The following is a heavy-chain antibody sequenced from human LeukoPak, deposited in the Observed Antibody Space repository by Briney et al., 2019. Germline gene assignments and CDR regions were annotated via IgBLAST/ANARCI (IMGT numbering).Heavy chain of an antibody. CDR3: AKSLTYYHENSDSI. J-gene: IGHJ4*02. CDR1: GSIVSSNY. D-gene: IGHD3-22*01. Sequence: PGGSLRLSCAASGSIVSSNYMTWVRQAPGKGLEWVSVIYKDGRTFYADSVKGRFTISRDNSKNTVYLQMNSLRAEDTAVYYCAKSLTYYHENSDSIWGQGTLVTVSS. CDR2: IYKDGRT. V-gene: IGHV3-53*01.